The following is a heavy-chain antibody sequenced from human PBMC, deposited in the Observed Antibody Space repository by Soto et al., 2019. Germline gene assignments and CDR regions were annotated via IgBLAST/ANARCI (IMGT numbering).Heavy chain of an antibody. J-gene: IGHJ5*02. V-gene: IGHV3-53*01. D-gene: IGHD1-26*01. CDR1: GVSRGRDA. Sequence: GSPELCCAASGVSRGRDAMRCVGHGPGKRLEWVSVIYSGGSTYYADSVKGRFTISRDNSKNTLYLQINSLRAEDTAVYYCARSGSHLDPRAYPAQRSPDP. CDR3: ARSGSHLDPRAYPAQRSPDP. CDR2: IYSGGST.